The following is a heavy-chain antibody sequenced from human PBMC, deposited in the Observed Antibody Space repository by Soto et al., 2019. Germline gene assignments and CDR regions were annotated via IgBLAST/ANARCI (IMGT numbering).Heavy chain of an antibody. V-gene: IGHV1-3*01. CDR1: GYTFTSYG. D-gene: IGHD3-3*02. J-gene: IGHJ5*02. Sequence: GASVKVSCKASGYTFTSYGMDWVGKATGQRLERMGWINAGNGNTQYSQKFQGRVTITRDTSSSTAYMELSSLISEDTAFYYCARVCIAFCVVRFDPWGQGTLVTVSS. CDR3: ARVCIAFCVVRFDP. CDR2: INAGNGNT.